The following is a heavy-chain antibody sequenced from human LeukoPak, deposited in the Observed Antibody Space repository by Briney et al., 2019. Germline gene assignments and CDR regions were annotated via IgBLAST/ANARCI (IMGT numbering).Heavy chain of an antibody. CDR1: GFTFSNYA. D-gene: IGHD6-13*01. CDR3: AKDQPWYEAY. V-gene: IGHV3-23*01. Sequence: GGSLRLSCAASGFTFSNYALSWVRQAPGKGLEWVSAISGSGGNTYHADSVKGRFTISRGNSKNTLYLQMNSLRAEDTAVYYCAKDQPWYEAYWGQGTLVTVSS. J-gene: IGHJ4*02. CDR2: ISGSGGNT.